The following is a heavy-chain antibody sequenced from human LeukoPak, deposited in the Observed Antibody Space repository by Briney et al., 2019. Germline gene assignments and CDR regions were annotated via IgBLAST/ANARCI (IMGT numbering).Heavy chain of an antibody. CDR1: GFPFRNYW. Sequence: GGSLRLSCAASGFPFRNYWMTWVRQAPGKGLEWVANIKQDGSEKYYVDSVKGRFTISRDNAKNSLYLQMNSLRGEDTAVYYCARDPRGFTFVGMDVWGKGTTVTVSP. CDR3: ARDPRGFTFVGMDV. J-gene: IGHJ6*04. V-gene: IGHV3-7*01. CDR2: IKQDGSEK. D-gene: IGHD3-16*01.